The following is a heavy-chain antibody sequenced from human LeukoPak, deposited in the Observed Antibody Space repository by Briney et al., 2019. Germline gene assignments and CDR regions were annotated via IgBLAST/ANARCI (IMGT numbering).Heavy chain of an antibody. V-gene: IGHV4-31*03. D-gene: IGHD5-24*01. CDR2: IRNGGFT. CDR1: GDSINSAGDF. Sequence: SETLSLTCSVSGDSINSAGDFWGWTRQLPGKGLEWIGYIRNGGFTNHNPSLKSRMTMSIDRSKNQVYLNVISVTAADTAVYYCARQYNYLFDPWGRGTLVIVSS. CDR3: ARQYNYLFDP. J-gene: IGHJ5*02.